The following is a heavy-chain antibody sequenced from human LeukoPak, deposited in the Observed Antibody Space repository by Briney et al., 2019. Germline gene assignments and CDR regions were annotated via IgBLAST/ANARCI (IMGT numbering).Heavy chain of an antibody. V-gene: IGHV3-21*01. CDR2: ISSSSSYI. J-gene: IGHJ4*02. CDR3: ASRTRVGATIGTDY. D-gene: IGHD1-26*01. Sequence: GGSLRLSCAASGFTFSSYSMNWVRQAPGKGLEWVSSISSSSSYICYADSVKGRFTISRDNAKNSLYLQMNSLRAEDTAVYYCASRTRVGATIGTDYWGQGTLVTVSS. CDR1: GFTFSSYS.